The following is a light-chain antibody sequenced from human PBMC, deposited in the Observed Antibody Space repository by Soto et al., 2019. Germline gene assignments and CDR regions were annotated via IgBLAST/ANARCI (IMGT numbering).Light chain of an antibody. Sequence: EIVLTQSPGTLSLSPGERATLSCRASQSVSSSYLARHQQKPGQAPRLLIYGASSRATGIPDRFSGSGSGTDFTLTISSLESEDFAIYYCQQRSNWPLTFGGGTKVDIK. J-gene: IGKJ4*01. V-gene: IGKV3D-20*02. CDR2: GAS. CDR3: QQRSNWPLT. CDR1: QSVSSSY.